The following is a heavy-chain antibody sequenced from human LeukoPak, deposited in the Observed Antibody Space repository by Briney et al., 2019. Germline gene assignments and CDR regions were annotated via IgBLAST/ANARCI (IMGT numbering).Heavy chain of an antibody. J-gene: IGHJ4*02. D-gene: IGHD1-26*01. CDR3: ARGGGYSGSSFDY. CDR2: IFYSGSL. CDR1: GASISSHY. Sequence: SETLSLTCTVSGASISSHYWSWIRPPPGKGLEWIGYIFYSGSLNYNPSLKSRVAISVDTSKDQFSLRLTSVTAADTAVYFCARGGGYSGSSFDYWGQGTLVTVSS. V-gene: IGHV4-59*11.